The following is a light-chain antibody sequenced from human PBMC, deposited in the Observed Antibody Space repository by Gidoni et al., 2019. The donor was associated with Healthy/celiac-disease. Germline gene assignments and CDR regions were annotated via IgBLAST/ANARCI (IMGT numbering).Light chain of an antibody. Sequence: QSALTQPASVSGSPGQSITISCTGTSSDVGGYNHVSWYQQHPGKAPKLMIYEVSNRPPGVSNRFSGSKSGNTASLTISGLQAEDEADYYCSSYTSSSTWVFGGGTKLTVL. V-gene: IGLV2-14*01. CDR1: SSDVGGYNH. CDR3: SSYTSSSTWV. CDR2: EVS. J-gene: IGLJ3*02.